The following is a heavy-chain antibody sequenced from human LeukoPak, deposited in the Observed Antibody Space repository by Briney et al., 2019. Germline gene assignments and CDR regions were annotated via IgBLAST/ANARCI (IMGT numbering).Heavy chain of an antibody. Sequence: SGPTLVKPTQTLTLTCTFSGFSLSTSGVGVGWIRQPPGKALEWLALIYWNGDKRYSPSLKSRLTITKDTSKNQVVLTMANMDPVDTATYYCAHSPGIAAAATDAFDIWGQGTMVTVSS. V-gene: IGHV2-5*01. D-gene: IGHD6-13*01. CDR1: GFSLSTSGVG. CDR2: IYWNGDK. J-gene: IGHJ3*02. CDR3: AHSPGIAAAATDAFDI.